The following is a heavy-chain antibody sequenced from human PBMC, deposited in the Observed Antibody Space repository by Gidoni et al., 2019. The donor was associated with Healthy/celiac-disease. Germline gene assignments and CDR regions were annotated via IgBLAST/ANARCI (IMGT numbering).Heavy chain of an antibody. Sequence: EVQLVESGGGLVKPGGSLRLSCAASGFTFSKAWMSWVRQAPGKGLEWVARIKSKTDGGKTDYAAPVKGRLTISRDDSKNTLYLQMNSLKTEDTAVYYCTTIRGYSGYDSDYWGQGTLVTVSS. CDR3: TTIRGYSGYDSDY. J-gene: IGHJ4*02. V-gene: IGHV3-15*01. D-gene: IGHD5-12*01. CDR1: GFTFSKAW. CDR2: IKSKTDGGKT.